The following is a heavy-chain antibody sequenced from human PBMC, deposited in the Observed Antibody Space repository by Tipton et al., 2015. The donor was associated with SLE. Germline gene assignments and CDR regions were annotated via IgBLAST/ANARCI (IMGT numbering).Heavy chain of an antibody. D-gene: IGHD3-10*01. J-gene: IGHJ6*02. CDR1: GGSISSHY. CDR2: IYYSGST. Sequence: TLSLTCTVSGGSISSHYWSWIRQPPGKGLEWIGYIYYSGSTNYNPSLKSRVTISVDTSKNQFSLKLSSVTAADTAVYYCARDRGITMVQGVIDGMDVWGQGTTVTVPS. CDR3: ARDRGITMVQGVIDGMDV. V-gene: IGHV4-59*11.